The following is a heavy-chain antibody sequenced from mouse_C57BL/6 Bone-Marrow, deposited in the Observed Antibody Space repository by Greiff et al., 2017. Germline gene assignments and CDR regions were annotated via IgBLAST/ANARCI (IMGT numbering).Heavy chain of an antibody. CDR3: TRETSLTNFDY. CDR2: IDPETGGT. V-gene: IGHV1-15*01. J-gene: IGHJ2*01. D-gene: IGHD3-2*01. CDR1: GYTFTDYE. Sequence: VQLQQSGAELVRPGASVTLSCKASGYTFTDYEMHWVKQTPVHGLEWIGAIDPETGGTAYNQKFKGKAILTADKSSSTAYMELRSLTSEDSAVYYCTRETSLTNFDYWGQGTTLTVSS.